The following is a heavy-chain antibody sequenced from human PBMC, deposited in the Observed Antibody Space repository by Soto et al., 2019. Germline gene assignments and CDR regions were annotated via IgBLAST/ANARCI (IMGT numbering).Heavy chain of an antibody. V-gene: IGHV1-2*04. J-gene: IGHJ6*03. Sequence: ASVKVSCKASGYTFTGYYMHWVRQAPGQGLEWMGWINPNSGGTNYAQKFQGWVTMTRDTSISTAYMELSRLRSDDTAVYYCARAWGSGSYYRPGYYYMDVWGKGTTVTVSS. CDR1: GYTFTGYY. D-gene: IGHD3-10*01. CDR2: INPNSGGT. CDR3: ARAWGSGSYYRPGYYYMDV.